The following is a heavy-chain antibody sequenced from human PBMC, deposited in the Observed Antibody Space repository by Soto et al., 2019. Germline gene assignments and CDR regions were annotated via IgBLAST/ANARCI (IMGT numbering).Heavy chain of an antibody. Sequence: ASVKVSCKASGYTFTSYGISWVRQAPGQGLEWMGWISAYNGNTKYAQKLQGRVTMTTDTSTSTAYMELRSLTSDDTAVYYCAIGGCIVVVTAPYDHWGQGTLVTVSS. D-gene: IGHD2-21*02. CDR1: GYTFTSYG. J-gene: IGHJ4*02. CDR3: AIGGCIVVVTAPYDH. V-gene: IGHV1-18*01. CDR2: ISAYNGNT.